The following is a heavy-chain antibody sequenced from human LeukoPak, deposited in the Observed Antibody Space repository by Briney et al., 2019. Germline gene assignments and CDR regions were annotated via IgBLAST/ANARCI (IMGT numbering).Heavy chain of an antibody. V-gene: IGHV3-48*03. Sequence: PGGSLRLSCAASGFTFEDYSMHWVRQAPGKGLEWVSYISSSGSTIYYADSVKGRFTISRDNAKNSLYLQMNSLRAEDTAVYYCAELGITMIGGVWGKGTTVTISS. J-gene: IGHJ6*04. CDR3: AELGITMIGGV. CDR1: GFTFEDYS. CDR2: ISSSGSTI. D-gene: IGHD3-10*02.